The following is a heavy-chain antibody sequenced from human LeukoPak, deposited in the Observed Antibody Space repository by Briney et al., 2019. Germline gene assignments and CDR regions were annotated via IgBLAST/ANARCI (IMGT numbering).Heavy chain of an antibody. V-gene: IGHV3-30-3*01. CDR1: GFAFSSLA. CDR2: ISYDGNNQ. D-gene: IGHD2-15*01. J-gene: IGHJ4*02. Sequence: GGSLRLSCAVSGFAFSSLAMHWVRQAPGKRLEWVAFISYDGNNQYYADSVKGRFTISRDNSKNTLYLQMNNLRAEDTAIYYCARVGSRYCSGANCYDGFWGQGTLVSVSS. CDR3: ARVGSRYCSGANCYDGF.